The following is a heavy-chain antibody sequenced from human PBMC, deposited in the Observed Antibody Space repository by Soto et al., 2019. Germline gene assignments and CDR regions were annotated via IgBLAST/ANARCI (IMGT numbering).Heavy chain of an antibody. CDR1: GDSITSGNYY. CDR2: IHHSGNT. D-gene: IGHD3-9*01. Sequence: QVQLQESGPGLVKPSQTLSLTCIVSGDSITSGNYYWSWIRQHPGKGLEWIGYIHHSGNTYYIPSLNSRLSLSMDTSKNQFSLQLSSVTAADTALYYCARPNYDIFTGLRGFDIWGQGTMVTVSS. J-gene: IGHJ3*02. CDR3: ARPNYDIFTGLRGFDI. V-gene: IGHV4-31*03.